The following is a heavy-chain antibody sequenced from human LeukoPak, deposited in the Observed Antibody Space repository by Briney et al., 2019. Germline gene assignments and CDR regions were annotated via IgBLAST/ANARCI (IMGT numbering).Heavy chain of an antibody. CDR1: GFTFSSYS. J-gene: IGHJ4*02. V-gene: IGHV3-48*02. CDR2: ISSSSSTI. Sequence: GGSLRLSCAASGFTFSSYSMNWVRQAPGKGLEWVSYISSSSSTIYYADSVKGRFTISRDNAKNSLYLQMNSLRDEDTAVYYCARGTYYYDSSGYRDHWGQGTLVTVSS. D-gene: IGHD3-22*01. CDR3: ARGTYYYDSSGYRDH.